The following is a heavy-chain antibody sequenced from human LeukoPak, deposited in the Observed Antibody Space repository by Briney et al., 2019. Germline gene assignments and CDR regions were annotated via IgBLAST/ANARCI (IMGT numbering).Heavy chain of an antibody. D-gene: IGHD5-18*01. Sequence: SETLSLTCTVSGGSISSYYWSWIRQPPGKGLEWIGYIYSGSTDYNPSLKSRVTISVDTSKNQFSLQLGSVTAADTAVYYCARGFECSYRYTFGYWGQGTLVTVSS. CDR1: GGSISSYY. V-gene: IGHV4-59*01. J-gene: IGHJ4*02. CDR2: IYSGST. CDR3: ARGFECSYRYTFGY.